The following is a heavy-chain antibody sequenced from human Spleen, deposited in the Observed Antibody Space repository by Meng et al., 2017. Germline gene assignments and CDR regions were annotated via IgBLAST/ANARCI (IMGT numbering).Heavy chain of an antibody. J-gene: IGHJ4*02. CDR1: GYNFPDYY. Sequence: VQLVQSGAEVKKPGASVKVSCKPSGYNFPDYYIHWVRQAPGQGLEWMGRINPNSGGSNYAQKFQGRVTVTRDMSISTAYMELSSLRSEDTAVYYCAVTTYGYWGQGTLVTVSS. CDR3: AVTTYGY. D-gene: IGHD4-17*01. V-gene: IGHV1-2*06. CDR2: INPNSGGS.